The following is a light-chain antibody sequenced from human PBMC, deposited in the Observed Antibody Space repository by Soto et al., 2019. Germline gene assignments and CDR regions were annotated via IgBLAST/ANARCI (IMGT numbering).Light chain of an antibody. Sequence: EIVLTQSPATLSSSPGERATLSCRASQSVSSYLGWYHQKRAQATTLLIFDASNRATGTPARFSGSGAGTDFSLTTSSLEPEDFADYYCQQRSNWPLTFGGGTNVEIK. CDR2: DAS. V-gene: IGKV3-11*01. CDR3: QQRSNWPLT. J-gene: IGKJ4*01. CDR1: QSVSSY.